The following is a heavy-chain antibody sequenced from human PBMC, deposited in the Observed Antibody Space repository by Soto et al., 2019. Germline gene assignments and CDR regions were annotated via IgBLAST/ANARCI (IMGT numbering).Heavy chain of an antibody. CDR1: GGSISNYY. Sequence: PSETLSLTCTVSGGSISNYYWSWIRQPPGKGLEWIGYIHYSGNTKYNPSLKSRVTISADTSKNQFSLKLSSVTAADTAVYYCARSGGSGSYYYYYYGMDVWGQGTTVTVSS. D-gene: IGHD3-10*01. V-gene: IGHV4-59*08. J-gene: IGHJ6*02. CDR3: ARSGGSGSYYYYYYGMDV. CDR2: IHYSGNT.